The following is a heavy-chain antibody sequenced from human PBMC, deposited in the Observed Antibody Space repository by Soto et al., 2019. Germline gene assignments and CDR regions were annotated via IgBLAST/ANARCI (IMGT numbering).Heavy chain of an antibody. CDR1: GFTFSDYY. CDR2: ITTRGSAI. V-gene: IGHV3-11*01. J-gene: IGHJ6*02. CDR3: ARESGYGVDV. D-gene: IGHD3-10*01. Sequence: LRLSCAASGFTFSDYYMTWIRQAPGKGLEWLSDITTRGSAIYYADSVKGRFTIARDNAKNSLYLQMNSLTAEDTAVYYCARESGYGVDVWGQGTTVTVSS.